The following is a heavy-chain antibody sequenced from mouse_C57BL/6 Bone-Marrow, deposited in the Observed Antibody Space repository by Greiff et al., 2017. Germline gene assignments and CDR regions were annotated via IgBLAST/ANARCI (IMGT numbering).Heavy chain of an antibody. Sequence: VQLQQSGAELARPGASVKLSCKASGYTFTSYGISWVKQRTGQGLEWIGEIYPRSGNTYYNEKFKGKATLTADKSSSTAYMELRSLTSEDSAVYFCARWNYGSSIWYFDVWGTGTTVTVSS. CDR2: IYPRSGNT. D-gene: IGHD1-1*01. CDR1: GYTFTSYG. V-gene: IGHV1-81*01. CDR3: ARWNYGSSIWYFDV. J-gene: IGHJ1*03.